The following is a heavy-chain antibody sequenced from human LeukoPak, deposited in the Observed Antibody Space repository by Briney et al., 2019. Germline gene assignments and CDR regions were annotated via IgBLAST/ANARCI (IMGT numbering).Heavy chain of an antibody. CDR3: ARDQTGFCSGGSCLGSTFDY. CDR1: GFILSDYN. V-gene: IGHV3-30*04. D-gene: IGHD2-15*01. Sequence: GGSLRLSCAASGFILSDYNMHWVRQAPGKGLEWVAVISYDGSNKYYADSVKGRFTISRDNSKNTLYLQMNSLRAEDTAVYYCARDQTGFCSGGSCLGSTFDYWGQGTLVTVSS. CDR2: ISYDGSNK. J-gene: IGHJ4*02.